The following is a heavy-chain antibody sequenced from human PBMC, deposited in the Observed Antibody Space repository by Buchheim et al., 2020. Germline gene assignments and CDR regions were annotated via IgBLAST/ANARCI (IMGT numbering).Heavy chain of an antibody. CDR1: GGSISSSSDY. V-gene: IGHV4-39*01. CDR2: IYYSGSP. D-gene: IGHD6-13*01. Sequence: QLQLQESGPGLVKPSETLSLTCTVSGGSISSSSDYWGWIRQPPGKGLEWIGSIYYSGSPYYNPSLKSRVTISVDTSKKQFSLKLSSVTAADTAVYYCARLTTYSSIWYEYWYFDLWGSGTLFTVSS. CDR3: ARLTTYSSIWYEYWYFDL. J-gene: IGHJ2*01.